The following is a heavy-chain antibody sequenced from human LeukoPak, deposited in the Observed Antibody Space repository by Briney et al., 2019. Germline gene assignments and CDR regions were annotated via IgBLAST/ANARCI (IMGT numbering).Heavy chain of an antibody. Sequence: SETLSLTCTVSGGSISSYYWSWIRQPPGKGLEWIGYIYYSGSTNYNPSLKSRVTISVDTSKNQFSLKLSSVTAADTAVYYCARMEQLVSPRYYFDYWGQGTLVTVSS. CDR2: IYYSGST. J-gene: IGHJ4*02. CDR3: ARMEQLVSPRYYFDY. D-gene: IGHD6-6*01. V-gene: IGHV4-59*08. CDR1: GGSISSYY.